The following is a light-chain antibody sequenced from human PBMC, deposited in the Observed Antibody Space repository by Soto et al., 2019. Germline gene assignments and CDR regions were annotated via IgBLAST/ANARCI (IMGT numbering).Light chain of an antibody. CDR1: NFGSQI. CDR2: DDG. CDR3: QVWDSGSAHVV. V-gene: IGLV3-21*02. J-gene: IGLJ2*01. Sequence: SYELTQPPSVSVAPGQTATITCGGNNFGSQILHWYQQMPGQAPVLVVHDDGVRPSGIPERFSGSKSGNTATLTISRVEAGDEADYYCQVWDSGSAHVVFGGGTKLTVL.